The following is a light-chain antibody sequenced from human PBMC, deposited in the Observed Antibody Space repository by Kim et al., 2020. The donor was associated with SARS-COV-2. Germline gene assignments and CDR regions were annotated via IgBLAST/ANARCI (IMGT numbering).Light chain of an antibody. CDR1: QSVGTN. CDR2: GAS. V-gene: IGKV3-15*01. CDR3: QQYTDWPRT. Sequence: EIVMTQSPATLSVSPGERATLSCRASQSVGTNLAWYQQKPGQAPRLLIFGASTRATGIPARFSGSGSGAEFTLTISSLQSEDFGLYSCQQYTDWPRTFGQGTKVDIK. J-gene: IGKJ1*01.